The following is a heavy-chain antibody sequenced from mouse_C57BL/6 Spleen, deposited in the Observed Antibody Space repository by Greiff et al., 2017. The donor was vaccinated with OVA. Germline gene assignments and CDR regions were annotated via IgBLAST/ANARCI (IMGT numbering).Heavy chain of an antibody. V-gene: IGHV5-9-1*02. CDR2: ISSGGDYT. Sequence: EVQGVESGEGLVKPGGSLKLSCAASGFTFSSYAMSWVRQTPEKRLEWVAYISSGGDYTYYADTVKGRFTFSIDNAWNTLYLQISSLKSEDTALYYCTRAYDYEGTWFADWGQGALVTVSA. CDR3: TRAYDYEGTWFAD. D-gene: IGHD2-4*01. CDR1: GFTFSSYA. J-gene: IGHJ3*01.